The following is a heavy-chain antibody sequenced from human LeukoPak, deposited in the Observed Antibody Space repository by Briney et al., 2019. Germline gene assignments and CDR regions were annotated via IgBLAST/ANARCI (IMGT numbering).Heavy chain of an antibody. CDR2: ISSSSSYI. CDR3: ARGPAGVRGVIRFER. D-gene: IGHD3-10*01. Sequence: GGSLRLSCTASGFTFSSYSTNWVRQAPGKGLEWVSSISSSSSYIYYADSVKGRFTISRDNAKNSLYLQMNSLRAEDTAVYYCARGPAGVRGVIRFERWGQGTLVTVSS. CDR1: GFTFSSYS. V-gene: IGHV3-21*01. J-gene: IGHJ4*02.